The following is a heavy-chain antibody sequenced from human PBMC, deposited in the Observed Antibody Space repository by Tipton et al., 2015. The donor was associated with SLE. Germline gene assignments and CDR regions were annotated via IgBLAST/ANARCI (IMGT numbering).Heavy chain of an antibody. CDR1: GFTFSSYS. V-gene: IGHV3-21*01. CDR3: ARSLVDWYFDL. J-gene: IGHJ2*01. Sequence: SLRLSCAASGFTFSSYSINWVRQAPGKGVEWVSSISSSSSYIYYADSVKGRFTISRDNAKNSLYLQMNSLRAEDTAVYYCARSLVDWYFDLWGRGTLVTVSS. CDR2: ISSSSSYI. D-gene: IGHD2-15*01.